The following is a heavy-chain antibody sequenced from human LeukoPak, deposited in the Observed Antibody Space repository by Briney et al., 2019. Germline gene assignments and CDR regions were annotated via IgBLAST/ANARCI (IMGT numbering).Heavy chain of an antibody. D-gene: IGHD5-12*01. Sequence: PGGSLRLSCAASGFTFSNYWMHWVRQAPGKGLVWVSRINSDGSSTTYADSAKGRFTISRDNAKNTLYLQVNSLRAEDTAVYYCARDRGYTQDYWGQGTLVTVSS. CDR1: GFTFSNYW. J-gene: IGHJ4*02. V-gene: IGHV3-74*01. CDR3: ARDRGYTQDY. CDR2: INSDGSST.